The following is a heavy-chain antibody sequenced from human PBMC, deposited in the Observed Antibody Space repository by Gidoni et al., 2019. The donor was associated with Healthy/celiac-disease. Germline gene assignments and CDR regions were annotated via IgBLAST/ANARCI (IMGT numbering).Heavy chain of an antibody. V-gene: IGHV3-30*18. CDR3: AKDNGHSSGWTFDY. Sequence: QVQLVVSGGGVVPPGMSLRLSCAASGFTFSSYGMHWVRQAPGKGLEWVAVISYDGSNKYYADSVKGRFTIARDNSKNTLYLQMNSLRAEDTAVDYCAKDNGHSSGWTFDYWGQGTLVTVSS. D-gene: IGHD6-19*01. CDR1: GFTFSSYG. J-gene: IGHJ4*02. CDR2: ISYDGSNK.